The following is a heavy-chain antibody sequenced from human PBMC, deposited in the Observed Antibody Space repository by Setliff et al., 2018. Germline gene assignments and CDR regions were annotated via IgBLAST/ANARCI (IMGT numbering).Heavy chain of an antibody. CDR3: ARASRFGTIRYRGDYYMDV. CDR2: INTNTGNP. Sequence: GASVKVSCKASGYTFTTYAISWMRQAPGQGLEYMGWINTNTGNPSYAQGFTGRFVFSLDTSVSTAYLRISSLKAEDTAVYYCARASRFGTIRYRGDYYMDVCGKVTTVTVSS. J-gene: IGHJ6*03. D-gene: IGHD3-10*01. CDR1: GYTFTTYA. V-gene: IGHV7-4-1*02.